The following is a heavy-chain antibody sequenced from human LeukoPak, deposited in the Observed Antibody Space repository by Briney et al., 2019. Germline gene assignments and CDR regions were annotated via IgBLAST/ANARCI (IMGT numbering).Heavy chain of an antibody. Sequence: SETLSLTCAVSGGSISSGGYSWSWIRQPPGKGLEWIGSIYYSGSTYYNPSLKSRVTISVDTSKNQFSLKLSSVTAADTAVYYCARHRYSNGWYPFYYFDYWGQGTLVTVSS. D-gene: IGHD6-19*01. V-gene: IGHV4-30-2*03. CDR3: ARHRYSNGWYPFYYFDY. CDR1: GGSISSGGYS. CDR2: IYYSGST. J-gene: IGHJ4*02.